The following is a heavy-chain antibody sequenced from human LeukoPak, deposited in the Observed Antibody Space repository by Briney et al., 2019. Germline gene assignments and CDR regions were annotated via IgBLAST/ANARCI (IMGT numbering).Heavy chain of an antibody. CDR1: GGSISSYY. V-gene: IGHV4-59*01. J-gene: IGHJ4*02. D-gene: IGHD3-9*01. CDR3: ARASSGYYNGFYFDY. Sequence: PSETLSLTCTVSGGSISSYYWSWIRQPPGKGLEWIGYIYYSGSTNYNPSLKSRVTISVDTSKNQFSLKLSSVTAADTAVYYCARASSGYYNGFYFDYWGQGTLVTVSS. CDR2: IYYSGST.